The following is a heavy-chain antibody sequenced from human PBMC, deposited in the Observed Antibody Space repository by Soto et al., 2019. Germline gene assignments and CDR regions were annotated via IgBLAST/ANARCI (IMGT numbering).Heavy chain of an antibody. CDR1: GYSFTSYW. CDR2: IDPSDSYT. D-gene: IGHD3-3*01. Sequence: GESLKISCKGSGYSFTSYWISWVRQMPGKGLERMGRIDPSDSYTNYSPSFQGHVTISADKSISTAYLQWSSLKASDTAMYYCARHIITIFGVVTYGMDVWGQGTTVTVSS. J-gene: IGHJ6*02. V-gene: IGHV5-10-1*01. CDR3: ARHIITIFGVVTYGMDV.